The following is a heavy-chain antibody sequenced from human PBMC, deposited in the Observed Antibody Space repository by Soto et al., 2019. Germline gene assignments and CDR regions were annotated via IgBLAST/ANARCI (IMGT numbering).Heavy chain of an antibody. CDR2: IYYSGST. CDR3: ASHYDSSGYYLH. CDR1: GGSISSYY. J-gene: IGHJ4*02. D-gene: IGHD3-22*01. V-gene: IGHV4-59*01. Sequence: SETLSLTCTVSGGSISSYYWSWIRQPPGKGLEWIGYIYYSGSTNYNPSPKSRVTISVDTSKNQFSLKLSSVTAADTAVYYCASHYDSSGYYLHRGQGTLVTVSS.